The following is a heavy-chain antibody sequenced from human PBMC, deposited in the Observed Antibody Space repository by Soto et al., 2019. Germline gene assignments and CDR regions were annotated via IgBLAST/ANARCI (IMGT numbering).Heavy chain of an antibody. CDR1: GFSLSTSGMG. Sequence: QITLKESGPTLVKPTQTFTLACTFSGFSLSTSGMGVGWIRQPPGKALEWLALIYWDDDKRYSPSLKSRLTITKDTSKNRVVLTMTNRDPVDTATYYCAHYSSTSSFDYWGQGTLGPVSS. D-gene: IGHD6-13*01. V-gene: IGHV2-5*02. CDR2: IYWDDDK. CDR3: AHYSSTSSFDY. J-gene: IGHJ4*02.